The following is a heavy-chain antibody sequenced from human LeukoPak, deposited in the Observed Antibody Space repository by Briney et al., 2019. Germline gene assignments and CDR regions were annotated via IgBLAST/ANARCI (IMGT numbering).Heavy chain of an antibody. D-gene: IGHD3-9*01. CDR3: VRSPSQILTGYAEWFDP. J-gene: IGHJ5*02. V-gene: IGHV5-51*01. CDR1: GYSFTSYW. Sequence: GESLKISCKGSGYSFTSYWIGWVRQMPGRGLEWMGIIYPGDSDTRYRPSFQGQVTISADKSISTAYLQWSSLKASDTAMYYCVRSPSQILTGYAEWFDPWGQGTLVTVSS. CDR2: IYPGDSDT.